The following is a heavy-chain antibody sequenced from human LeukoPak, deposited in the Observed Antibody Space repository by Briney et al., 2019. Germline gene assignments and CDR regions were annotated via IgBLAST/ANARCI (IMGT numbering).Heavy chain of an antibody. J-gene: IGHJ4*02. CDR2: IYSASST. CDR3: ARDFY. Sequence: PGGSLRLSCAASGFTVSRNYMTWVRQAPGKGLEWVSLIYSASSTYYADSVKGRFTISRDNSKNTLYLQMNSLRTEDTAVYYCARDFYWGQGTLVTVSS. V-gene: IGHV3-66*01. CDR1: GFTVSRNY.